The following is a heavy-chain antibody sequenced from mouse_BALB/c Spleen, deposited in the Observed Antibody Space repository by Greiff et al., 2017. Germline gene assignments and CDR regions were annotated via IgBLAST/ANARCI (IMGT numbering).Heavy chain of an antibody. Sequence: DVKLVESGGGSVKPGGSLKLSCAASGFTFSSYAMSWVRQTPEKRLEWVATISSGGSYTYYPDSVKGRFTISRDNAKNTLYLQMSSLRSEDTAMYYCARHDAMDYWGQGTSVTVSS. V-gene: IGHV5-9-3*01. J-gene: IGHJ4*01. CDR2: ISSGGSYT. CDR3: ARHDAMDY. CDR1: GFTFSSYA.